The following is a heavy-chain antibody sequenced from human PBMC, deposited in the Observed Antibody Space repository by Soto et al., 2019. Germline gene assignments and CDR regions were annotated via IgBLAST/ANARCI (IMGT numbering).Heavy chain of an antibody. D-gene: IGHD2-15*01. CDR3: ARGQEVGAHFFDS. J-gene: IGHJ4*02. CDR1: GFTFSGFD. Sequence: GSLRLSCEASGFTFSGFDMHWVRQPTGKGLEWVSTIGTAGDTYYAVSVKGRFTNSRDNAKNSLSLQMNSLRAGDTAVYFCARGQEVGAHFFDSWGQGTQVTVSS. V-gene: IGHV3-13*01. CDR2: IGTAGDT.